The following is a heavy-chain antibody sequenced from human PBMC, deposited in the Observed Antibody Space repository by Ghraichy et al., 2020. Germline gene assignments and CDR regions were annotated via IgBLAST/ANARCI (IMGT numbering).Heavy chain of an antibody. D-gene: IGHD6-19*01. V-gene: IGHV4-59*08. CDR3: ARHNGLGWLGYYYYYMDV. Sequence: SETLSLTCTVSGGSISSYYWSWIRQPPGKGLEWIGYIYYSGSTNYNPSLKSRVTISVDTSKNQFSLKLSSVTAADTAVYYCARHNGLGWLGYYYYYMDVWGKGTTVTVSS. CDR2: IYYSGST. CDR1: GGSISSYY. J-gene: IGHJ6*03.